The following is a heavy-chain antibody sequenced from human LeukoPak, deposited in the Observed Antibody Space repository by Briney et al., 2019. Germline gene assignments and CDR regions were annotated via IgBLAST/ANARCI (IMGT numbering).Heavy chain of an antibody. CDR1: GASISSYY. CDR2: IYYSGST. V-gene: IGHV4-59*08. J-gene: IGHJ4*02. Sequence: SETLSLTCTVSGASISSYYWSWIRQPPGKGLECIGYIYYSGSTNYNPSLMSRVTISVDTSKNQFSLRLSSVTAADTAVYYCARRLNYGHFDYWGQGTLITVSS. D-gene: IGHD4-17*01. CDR3: ARRLNYGHFDY.